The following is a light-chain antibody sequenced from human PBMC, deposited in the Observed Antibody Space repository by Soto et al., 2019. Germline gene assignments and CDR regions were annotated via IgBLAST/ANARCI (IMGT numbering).Light chain of an antibody. V-gene: IGKV3-20*01. J-gene: IGKJ1*01. CDR2: GAH. CDR1: QSIRSHY. Sequence: EIVLTQSPGTLSLSPGERATLSCRASQSIRSHYLAWYQQKPGQAPRLLISGAHNRAPGIPDRFSGSKSGTDFTLRISRLDPEDFAVYYCQQYGSSVTFGQGTKVEIK. CDR3: QQYGSSVT.